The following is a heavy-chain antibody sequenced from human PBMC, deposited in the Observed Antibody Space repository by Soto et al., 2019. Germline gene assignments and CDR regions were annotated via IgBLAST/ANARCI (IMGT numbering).Heavy chain of an antibody. CDR1: GYTLTELS. D-gene: IGHD6-13*01. CDR2: FDPEDGET. V-gene: IGHV1-24*01. J-gene: IGHJ4*02. CDR3: ATASSVTAGFYFDY. Sequence: ASVKVSCKVSGYTLTELSMHWVRQAPGKGLEWMGGFDPEDGETIYAQKFQGRVTMTEDTSTDTAYMELSSLRSEDTAVYYCATASSVTAGFYFDYWGQGXLVTVYS.